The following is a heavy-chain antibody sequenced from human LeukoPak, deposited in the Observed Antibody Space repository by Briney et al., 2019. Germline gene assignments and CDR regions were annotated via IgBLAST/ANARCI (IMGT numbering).Heavy chain of an antibody. CDR3: ARHRFSERDTSTEAWFDL. J-gene: IGHJ5*02. V-gene: IGHV4-39*01. Sequence: PSETLSLTCTVSGGSISSSSYYWGWIRHPPGKGLEWIGNIYYSGGTYYNQSLKSRLTISVDKSKNQLSLKLSSVTAEDTAVYYCARHRFSERDTSTEAWFDLWGQGTLVTVSS. CDR2: IYYSGGT. D-gene: IGHD2-2*01. CDR1: GGSISSSSYY.